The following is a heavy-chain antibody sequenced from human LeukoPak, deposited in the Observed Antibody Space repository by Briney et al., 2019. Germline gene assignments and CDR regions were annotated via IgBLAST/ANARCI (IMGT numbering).Heavy chain of an antibody. CDR1: RLTVSSNY. J-gene: IGHJ4*02. CDR3: ARGATVAGDFDY. Sequence: GGSLRLSCAASRLTVSSNYMSWVRQAPGKGLEWVSVLYSGGDTYYADSVKGRFTIPRDNSKNSLYLQMNSLRAEDTAVYYCARGATVAGDFDYWGQGTLVTVSS. CDR2: LYSGGDT. D-gene: IGHD6-19*01. V-gene: IGHV3-66*01.